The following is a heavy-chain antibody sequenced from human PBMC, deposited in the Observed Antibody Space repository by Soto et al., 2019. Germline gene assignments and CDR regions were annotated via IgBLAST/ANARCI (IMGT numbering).Heavy chain of an antibody. Sequence: HGESLKISCKGSGYSFTSYWIGWVRQMPGKGLEWMGIIYPGDSDTRYSPSFQGQVTIPADKSISTAYLQWSSLKSSDTATYYCARQARPGYSYGHPHLDYWGQGTLVTVSS. J-gene: IGHJ4*02. D-gene: IGHD5-18*01. CDR2: IYPGDSDT. CDR3: ARQARPGYSYGHPHLDY. CDR1: GYSFTSYW. V-gene: IGHV5-51*01.